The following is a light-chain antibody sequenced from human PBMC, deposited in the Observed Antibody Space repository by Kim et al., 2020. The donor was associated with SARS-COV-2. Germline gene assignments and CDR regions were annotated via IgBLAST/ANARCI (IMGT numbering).Light chain of an antibody. V-gene: IGKV4-1*01. J-gene: IGKJ4*01. Sequence: DIVMTQSPDSLAVSLGERATINCKSSQSVLYSSNNNNYLAWYQQKPGQPPKLLIYWASTRESGVPDRFSGSGSGTDFTLTISSLQAEDVAIYYCQQYLSTRHTFGGGTKVDIK. CDR2: WAS. CDR1: QSVLYSSNNNNY. CDR3: QQYLSTRHT.